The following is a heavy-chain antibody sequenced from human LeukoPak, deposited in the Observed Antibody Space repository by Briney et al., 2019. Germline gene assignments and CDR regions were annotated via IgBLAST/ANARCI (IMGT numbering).Heavy chain of an antibody. D-gene: IGHD2-15*01. CDR1: GFTFSSYA. Sequence: GGSLRLSCAASGFTFSSYAMHWVRQAPGKGLEWVAVISYDGSNKYYAYSVKGRFTISRDNSKNTLYLQMNSLRAEDTAVYYCARAGGYCSGGSCLGWFDPWGQGTLVTVSS. CDR3: ARAGGYCSGGSCLGWFDP. V-gene: IGHV3-30*04. CDR2: ISYDGSNK. J-gene: IGHJ5*02.